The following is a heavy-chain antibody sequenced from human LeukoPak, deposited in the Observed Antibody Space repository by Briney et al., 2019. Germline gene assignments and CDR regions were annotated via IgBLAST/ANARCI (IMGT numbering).Heavy chain of an antibody. CDR3: ARERLDTISLGMDV. Sequence: ASVTVSFTASGYTFTSYYMHWVRQAPGQGLEWMGIINPSGGSTSYAQKFQGRVTMTRDTSTSTVYMELSSLRSEDTAVYYCARERLDTISLGMDVWGQGTTVTVSS. CDR2: INPSGGST. V-gene: IGHV1-46*01. CDR1: GYTFTSYY. J-gene: IGHJ6*02. D-gene: IGHD3-9*01.